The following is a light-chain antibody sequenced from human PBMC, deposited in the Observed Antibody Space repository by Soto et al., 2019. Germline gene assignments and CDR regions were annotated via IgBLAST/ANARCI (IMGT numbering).Light chain of an antibody. CDR3: QHCDSYWT. CDR2: KAS. CDR1: QSISNY. Sequence: DIQLTQSPSTLSASVGDRVTITCRASQSISNYLAWYQQKPGKAPKVLIYKASSLESGVPSRFSGSGSGTEFTLTISSLQPDDFATYYCQHCDSYWTLGQVTKVEIK. J-gene: IGKJ1*01. V-gene: IGKV1-5*03.